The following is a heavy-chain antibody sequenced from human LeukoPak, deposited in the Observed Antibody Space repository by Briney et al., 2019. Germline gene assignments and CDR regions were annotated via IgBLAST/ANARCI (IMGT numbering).Heavy chain of an antibody. J-gene: IGHJ4*02. V-gene: IGHV3-9*01. Sequence: GGSLRLSCAASGFTFSSYSMNWVRQAPGKGLEWVSGISWNSGSIGYADSVKGRFTISRDNAKNSLYLQMNSLRAEDTALYYCAKDITGYSSGTFDYWGQGTLVTVSS. CDR1: GFTFSSYS. D-gene: IGHD6-19*01. CDR3: AKDITGYSSGTFDY. CDR2: ISWNSGSI.